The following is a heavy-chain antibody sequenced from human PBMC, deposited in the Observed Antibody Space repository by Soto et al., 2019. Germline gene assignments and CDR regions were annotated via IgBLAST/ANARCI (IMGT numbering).Heavy chain of an antibody. D-gene: IGHD1-26*01. CDR2: ISTYNGKT. J-gene: IGHJ3*02. V-gene: IGHV1-18*01. Sequence: ASVKVSCKTSGYTFTSHGISWVRQAPGQGLEWMGWISTYNGKTDYAQKFQGRVTMTADTRTSTVYMEVRSLRSDDTAVYYCARLLTEGATYREDAFDTWCQGTKVTVSS. CDR3: ARLLTEGATYREDAFDT. CDR1: GYTFTSHG.